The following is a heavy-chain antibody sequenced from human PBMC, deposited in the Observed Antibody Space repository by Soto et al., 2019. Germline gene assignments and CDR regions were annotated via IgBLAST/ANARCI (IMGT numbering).Heavy chain of an antibody. CDR2: INGDGSTT. CDR1: GFTFSSYW. J-gene: IGHJ4*02. V-gene: IGHV3-74*01. D-gene: IGHD2-15*01. CDR3: AIQVGSCSGGSCYFGY. Sequence: GGSLRLSCAASGFTFSSYWMHWVRQAPGKGLVWVSRINGDGSTTNYADSVKGRLTISRDNAKKTLYLQMSSLRAEDTAMYYCAIQVGSCSGGSCYFGYWGQGSLVTVSS.